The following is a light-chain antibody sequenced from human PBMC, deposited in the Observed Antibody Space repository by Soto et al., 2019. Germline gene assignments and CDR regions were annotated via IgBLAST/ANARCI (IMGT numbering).Light chain of an antibody. CDR3: QQYRSYPLT. CDR2: KAS. Sequence: DIQMTQSPSNLSASVGDRVTITSRASEIINSWLAWYQQKPGKAPKLLIYKASGLESGVPSRFIGSGFGQEFTLTISSLQPDDLATYCCQQYRSYPLTFGGGTKVAIK. V-gene: IGKV1-5*03. CDR1: EIINSW. J-gene: IGKJ4*01.